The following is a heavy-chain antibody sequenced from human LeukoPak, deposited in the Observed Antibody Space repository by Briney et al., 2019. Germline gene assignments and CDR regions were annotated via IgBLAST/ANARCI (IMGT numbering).Heavy chain of an antibody. V-gene: IGHV4-38-2*01. CDR1: GYFISSGYH. D-gene: IGHD3-22*01. CDR2: MSHSGST. J-gene: IGHJ4*02. CDR3: ARHNLYDSSGDGLYYVDY. Sequence: PSETLSLTCVVSGYFISSGYHGGWIRQPPGKELEWIGSMSHSGSTYYNPSLKSRVTISVDTSKNQFSVKRRSGTAAYTAVYYWARHNLYDSSGDGLYYVDYWGQVTLVTVSS.